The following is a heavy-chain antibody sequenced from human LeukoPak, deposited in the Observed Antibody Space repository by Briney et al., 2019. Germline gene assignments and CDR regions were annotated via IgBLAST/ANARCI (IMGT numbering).Heavy chain of an antibody. Sequence: GESLKISCKGSGYSFTSYWIGWVRQMPGKGLEWMGIIYPGDSDTRYSPSFHGQVTISADKSISTAYLQWSSLKASDTAMYYCARHRRITIFGVVTPGYYMDVWGKGTTVTVSS. CDR1: GYSFTSYW. V-gene: IGHV5-51*01. J-gene: IGHJ6*03. CDR2: IYPGDSDT. D-gene: IGHD3-3*01. CDR3: ARHRRITIFGVVTPGYYMDV.